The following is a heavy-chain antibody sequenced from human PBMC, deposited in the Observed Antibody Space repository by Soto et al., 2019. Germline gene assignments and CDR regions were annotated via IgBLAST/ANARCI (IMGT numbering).Heavy chain of an antibody. D-gene: IGHD2-2*01. CDR1: GGTFSSYA. CDR2: IIPIFGTA. Sequence: QVQLVQSGAEVKKPGSSVKVSCKASGGTFSSYAISWVRQAPGQGLEWMGGIIPIFGTANYAQKFQGRVTITADESTSTAYMELSSLRSEDTAVYYYATASLGYCISTSCYRIIYYYYGMDVWGQGTTVTVSS. CDR3: ATASLGYCISTSCYRIIYYYYGMDV. V-gene: IGHV1-69*12. J-gene: IGHJ6*02.